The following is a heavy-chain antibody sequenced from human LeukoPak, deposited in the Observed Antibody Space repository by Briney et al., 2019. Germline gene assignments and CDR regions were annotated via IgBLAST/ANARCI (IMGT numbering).Heavy chain of an antibody. CDR1: GFTFSSYW. J-gene: IGHJ5*02. V-gene: IGHV3-7*01. CDR3: ARGIATGIDFFDP. Sequence: GGSLRLSCVASGFTFSSYWMTWVRQAPGKGREWVANIKEDGSEQYYVDSVKGRFTISRDNAKTSLYLQMNSLRAEDTAVYYCARGIATGIDFFDPWGQGTLVTVSS. D-gene: IGHD6-13*01. CDR2: IKEDGSEQ.